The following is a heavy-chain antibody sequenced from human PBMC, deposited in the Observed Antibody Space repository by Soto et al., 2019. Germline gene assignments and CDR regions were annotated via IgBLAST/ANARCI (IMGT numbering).Heavy chain of an antibody. D-gene: IGHD6-19*01. CDR3: ARDANSSGSYFDD. CDR2: IWYDGSNK. CDR1: GFTFSSYG. Sequence: PGGSLRLSCAASGFTFSSYGMHWVRQAPGKGLEWVAVIWYDGSNKYYADSVKGRFTISRDNSKNTLYLQMNSLRAEDTAVYYCARDANSSGSYFDDWGQGTLVTVSS. J-gene: IGHJ4*02. V-gene: IGHV3-33*01.